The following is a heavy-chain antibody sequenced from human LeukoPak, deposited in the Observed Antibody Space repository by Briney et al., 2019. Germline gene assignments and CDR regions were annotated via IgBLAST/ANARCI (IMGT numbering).Heavy chain of an antibody. V-gene: IGHV3-30*03. CDR1: GFTFSSYG. Sequence: PGRSLRLSCAASGFTFSSYGMHWVRQAPGKGLEWVAVISYDGSNKYYADSVKGRFTISRDNSKNTLYLQMNSLRAEDTAVYYCARDCGGQAADAFDIWGQGTMVTVSS. J-gene: IGHJ3*02. CDR2: ISYDGSNK. CDR3: ARDCGGQAADAFDI. D-gene: IGHD3-16*01.